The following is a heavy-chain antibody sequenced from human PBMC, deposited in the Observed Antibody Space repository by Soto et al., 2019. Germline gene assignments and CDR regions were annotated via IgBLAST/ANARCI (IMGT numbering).Heavy chain of an antibody. Sequence: QITLKESGPTLVKPTQTLTLTCTFSGFSLSTSGVGVGWIRQPPGKALEWLALIYWDDDKRYSPSLKSRLTINKDTSKNQVVLTMTNMDPVDTATYYCAHRRNYGDYVEVAFDIWGQGTMVTVSS. J-gene: IGHJ3*02. CDR3: AHRRNYGDYVEVAFDI. CDR1: GFSLSTSGVG. D-gene: IGHD4-17*01. CDR2: IYWDDDK. V-gene: IGHV2-5*02.